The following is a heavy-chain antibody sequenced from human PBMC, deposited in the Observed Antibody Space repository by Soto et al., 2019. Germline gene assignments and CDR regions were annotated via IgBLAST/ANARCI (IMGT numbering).Heavy chain of an antibody. Sequence: PSETLSLTSTVSGGSISSSSFHWGWIRQPPGKGLEWIGYIYYSGSTNYNPSLKSRVTISVDTSKNQFSLKLSSVTAADTAVYYCARDQWETTSAFDIWGQGTMVTVSS. V-gene: IGHV4-61*01. D-gene: IGHD1-26*01. CDR2: IYYSGST. J-gene: IGHJ3*02. CDR3: ARDQWETTSAFDI. CDR1: GGSISSSSFH.